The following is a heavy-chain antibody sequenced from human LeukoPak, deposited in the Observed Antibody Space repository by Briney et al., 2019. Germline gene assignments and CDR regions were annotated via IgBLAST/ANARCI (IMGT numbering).Heavy chain of an antibody. V-gene: IGHV3-15*01. CDR1: GFTFSSYE. Sequence: SGGSLRLSCAASGFTFSSYEMNWVRQAPGKGLEWVGRIKTKTDGGTTDYAAPVKGRFTISRDDSKNTLYLQMNSLKTEDTAVYYCAANGVVYWGQGTLVTVSS. D-gene: IGHD2-8*01. CDR2: IKTKTDGGTT. CDR3: AANGVVY. J-gene: IGHJ4*02.